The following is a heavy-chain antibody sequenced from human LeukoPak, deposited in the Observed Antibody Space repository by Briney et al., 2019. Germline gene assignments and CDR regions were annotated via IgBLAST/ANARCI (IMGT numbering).Heavy chain of an antibody. V-gene: IGHV3-7*01. J-gene: IGHJ4*02. CDR1: GFTFGSYW. D-gene: IGHD4-17*01. CDR3: VLEYGDYVVYDY. CDR2: IKQEGSEK. Sequence: GGSLRLSCAASGFTFGSYWMNWVRQAPGKGLEWVANIKQEGSEKYYVDSVKGRFTISRDNAKNSLYLQMNSLRVEDTAVYYCVLEYGDYVVYDYWGQGTLVTVSS.